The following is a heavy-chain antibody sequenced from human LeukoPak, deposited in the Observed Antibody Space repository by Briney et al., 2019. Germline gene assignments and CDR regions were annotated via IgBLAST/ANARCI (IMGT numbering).Heavy chain of an antibody. V-gene: IGHV4-59*12. CDR2: IHYSGST. CDR3: ARTAAGDCKCISCYGFDYYDYLDV. Sequence: KASETLSLTSTVSGGSISSYYWSWIRQPPGKGLEWIGYIHYSGSTNYNPSLKSRVTISVDTSKNQFSLKLSAVTPADTPVYYCARTAAGDCKCISCYGFDYYDYLDVWGKGTTVTISS. CDR1: GGSISSYY. J-gene: IGHJ6*03. D-gene: IGHD2-2*01.